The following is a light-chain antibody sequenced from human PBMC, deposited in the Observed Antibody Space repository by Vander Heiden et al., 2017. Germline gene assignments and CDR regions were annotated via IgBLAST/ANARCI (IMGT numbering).Light chain of an antibody. CDR1: QSISNY. CDR3: QQSYNTPLT. Sequence: DIQMTQSPSSLSASVGDRVTITCRASQSISNYLKWYQQKPGKAPKLLIYTASSLESGVPSRFSGSGSGTDFSLTISSLQPEDFATFYCQQSYNTPLTFGPGTRVDI. J-gene: IGKJ3*01. CDR2: TAS. V-gene: IGKV1-39*01.